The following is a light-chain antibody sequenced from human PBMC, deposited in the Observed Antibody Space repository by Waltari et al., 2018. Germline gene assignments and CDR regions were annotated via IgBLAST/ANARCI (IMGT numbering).Light chain of an antibody. CDR1: ENVNNY. J-gene: IGKJ3*01. CDR2: KAS. CDR3: QHNFGTPFT. Sequence: DIQMTQSPSSLAASVGASVTIPCRASENVNNYLNWYQQKPGKAPNLLIYKASTLQSGVPSRFSGSGSGTDYTFTISSLHSEDVATYYCQHNFGTPFTFGPGTKLDIK. V-gene: IGKV1-39*01.